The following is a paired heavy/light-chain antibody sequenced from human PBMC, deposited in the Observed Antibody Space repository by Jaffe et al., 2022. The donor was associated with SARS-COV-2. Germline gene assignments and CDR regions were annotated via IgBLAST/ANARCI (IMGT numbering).Light chain of an antibody. J-gene: IGKJ5*01. V-gene: IGKV3-11*01. CDR2: DAS. CDR3: QQRSNWIT. Sequence: EIVLTQSPATLSLSPGERATLSCRASQSVSNYLGWYQQKPGQAPRLLIYDASNRATGIPARFSGSGSGTDFTLTISSLEPEDFAVYYCQQRSNWITFGQGTRLEIK. CDR1: QSVSNY.
Heavy chain of an antibody. CDR2: IFHSGTT. D-gene: IGHD1-1*01. V-gene: IGHV4-38-2*02. CDR1: GYSISSGYY. Sequence: QVQLQESGPGLVKPSETLSLTCTVSGYSISSGYYWGWIRQPPGKGLEWIGSIFHSGTTYYNPSLESRLTISVDTSKNQFSLKLSSVTAADTAVYYCTTAKYEWKRIYYYYYMDVWGKGTTVTVSS. CDR3: TTAKYEWKRIYYYYYMDV. J-gene: IGHJ6*03.